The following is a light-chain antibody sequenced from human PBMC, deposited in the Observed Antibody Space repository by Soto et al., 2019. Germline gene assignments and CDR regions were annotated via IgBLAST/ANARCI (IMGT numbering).Light chain of an antibody. CDR3: QQHTNWPLT. CDR2: GAS. V-gene: IGKV3D-20*02. CDR1: QTISKNY. J-gene: IGKJ4*01. Sequence: EVVLTQSPGTLSLSPGERATVSCRASQTISKNYLAWYQKKPGQAPRLLIYGASTRATGIPARFSGSGSGTDFTLTISSLEPEDFAVYYCQQHTNWPLTFGGGTKVDIK.